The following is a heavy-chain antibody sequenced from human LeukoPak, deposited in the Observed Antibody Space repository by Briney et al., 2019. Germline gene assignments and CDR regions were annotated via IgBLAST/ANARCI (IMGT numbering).Heavy chain of an antibody. CDR2: ISYDGSNK. Sequence: GGSLRLSCAASGFTFSSYGMHWVRQAPGKGLEWVAVISYDGSNKYYADSVKGRFTISRDNSKNTLYLQMNSLRAEDTAVYYCAKAGCSSTSCCTNYWGQATLVTVSS. J-gene: IGHJ4*02. CDR3: AKAGCSSTSCCTNY. D-gene: IGHD2-2*02. V-gene: IGHV3-30*18. CDR1: GFTFSSYG.